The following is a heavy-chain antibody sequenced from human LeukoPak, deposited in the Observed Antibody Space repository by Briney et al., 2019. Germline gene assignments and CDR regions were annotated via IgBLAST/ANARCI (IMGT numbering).Heavy chain of an antibody. Sequence: SETLSLTCTVSGYSISSYYWSWIRQPPGKGREWIGYIFYSGSTNYNPSLKSRVTISVDTSKNQFSLKLSSVTAADTAVYYCARTYGSGSLIFDYWGQGTLVTVSS. V-gene: IGHV4-59*01. J-gene: IGHJ4*02. CDR2: IFYSGST. CDR3: ARTYGSGSLIFDY. D-gene: IGHD3-10*01. CDR1: GYSISSYY.